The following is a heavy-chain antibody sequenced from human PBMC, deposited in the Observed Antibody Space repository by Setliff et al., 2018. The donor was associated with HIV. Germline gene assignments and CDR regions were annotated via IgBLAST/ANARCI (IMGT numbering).Heavy chain of an antibody. V-gene: IGHV4-59*01. CDR1: GGSISSNY. CDR3: ARALDLRDHGVVYYDRGWMDV. J-gene: IGHJ6*04. D-gene: IGHD3-22*01. CDR2: IHYSGRI. Sequence: SETLSLTCTVSGGSISSNYWTWVRQPPGKGPEWIGNIHYSGRISYNPSLKSRVTMSLDATKNQFSLRLSSVTAADTAVYYCARALDLRDHGVVYYDRGWMDVWGKGTTVTVSS.